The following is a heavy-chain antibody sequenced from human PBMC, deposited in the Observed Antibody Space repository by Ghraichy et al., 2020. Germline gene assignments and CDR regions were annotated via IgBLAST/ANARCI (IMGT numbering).Heavy chain of an antibody. CDR2: IIPIFGIP. D-gene: IGHD5-24*01. CDR1: GGTFSSYA. Sequence: SVKVSCKASGGTFSSYAISWVRQAPGQGLEWMGRIIPIFGIPNYAQKFQGRVTSTADKSTSTAYMELSSLRSEDTAVYYWARHVEMPTMTFNYWGQGTLVTVSS. CDR3: ARHVEMPTMTFNY. J-gene: IGHJ4*02. V-gene: IGHV1-69*04.